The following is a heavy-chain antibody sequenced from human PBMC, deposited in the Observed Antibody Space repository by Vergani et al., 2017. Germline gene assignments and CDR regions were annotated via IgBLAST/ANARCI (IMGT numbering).Heavy chain of an antibody. D-gene: IGHD2-2*01. Sequence: QVQLVQSGAEVKKPGASVKVSCKASGYTFTDYFMHWVRQAPGQGLEWMGWINPNSGGTNYAQKFHGRVTMTRDTSFSTAYMVLSNLRSDDTAVYYCARVGTSSNRDYFDYWGQGTLVTVSS. J-gene: IGHJ4*02. CDR3: ARVGTSSNRDYFDY. V-gene: IGHV1-2*02. CDR1: GYTFTDYF. CDR2: INPNSGGT.